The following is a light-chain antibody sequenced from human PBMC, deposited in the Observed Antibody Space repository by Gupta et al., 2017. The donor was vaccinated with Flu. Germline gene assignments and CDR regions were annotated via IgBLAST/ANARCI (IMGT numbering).Light chain of an antibody. J-gene: IGLJ3*02. CDR2: DGS. CDR3: CSYAGVGV. CDR1: SSDVGGYNY. V-gene: IGLV2-11*01. Sequence: GQSVTISCTGTSSDVGGYNYVSKHQQHPGNAPKIMIDDGSKRPAGVPDRFSGSKSGNTASLTIAGLQAEDEADYYCCSYAGVGVFGGGTNLTVL.